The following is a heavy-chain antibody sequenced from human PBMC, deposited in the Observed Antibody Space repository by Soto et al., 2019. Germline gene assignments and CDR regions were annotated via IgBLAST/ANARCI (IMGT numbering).Heavy chain of an antibody. CDR1: GFTFSSYA. J-gene: IGHJ4*02. V-gene: IGHV3-23*01. D-gene: IGHD3-16*01. Sequence: EVQLLESGGGLVQPGGSLRLSCAASGFTFSSYAMSWVRQAPGKGLEWVSAISGSGGSTYYADSVKGRFTISRDNSNNTLYLQVHSLRAEHTAVYYCAKAPVDYVWGSDDYWGQGTLVTVSS. CDR2: ISGSGGST. CDR3: AKAPVDYVWGSDDY.